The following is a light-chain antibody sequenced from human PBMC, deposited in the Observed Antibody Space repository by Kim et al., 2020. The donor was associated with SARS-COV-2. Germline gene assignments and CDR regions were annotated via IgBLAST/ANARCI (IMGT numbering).Light chain of an antibody. CDR2: EVN. CDR1: NSDIGSLNL. Sequence: QSALTQPASVSGSPGQTITISCTGTNSDIGSLNLVSWYQQHPGKAPKVLIYEVNKRPSGISTHFSGSKSGNTASLTISGLQAEDEADYYCCSYAGGRTYVFGTGTQLTVL. V-gene: IGLV2-23*02. CDR3: CSYAGGRTYV. J-gene: IGLJ6*01.